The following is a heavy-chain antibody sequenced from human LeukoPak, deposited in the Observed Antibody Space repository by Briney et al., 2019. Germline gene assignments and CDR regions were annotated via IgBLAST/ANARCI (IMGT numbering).Heavy chain of an antibody. CDR3: ARLLLWSGWYPNYYYYYYMDV. D-gene: IGHD6-19*01. CDR1: GYTFTGYY. CDR2: ISAYNGNT. V-gene: IGHV1-18*04. Sequence: ASVKVSCKASGYTFTGYYMHWVRQAPGQGLEWMGWISAYNGNTNYAQKLQGRVTMTTDTSTSTAYMELRSLRSDDTAVYYCARLLLWSGWYPNYYYYYYMDVWGKGTTVTVSS. J-gene: IGHJ6*03.